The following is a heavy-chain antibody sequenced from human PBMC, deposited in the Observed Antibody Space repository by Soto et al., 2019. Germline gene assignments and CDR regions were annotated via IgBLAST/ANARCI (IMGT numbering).Heavy chain of an antibody. CDR1: GFNFNSHW. Sequence: GGSLRLSCAASGFNFNSHWMNWVRQAPGKGLEWVANIKEDGSETNYVHSVKGRFTVSRDDGKNSLYLQMDSLRVEDTAVYYCAREGASCYGSDYWGPGTLVTVSS. J-gene: IGHJ4*02. D-gene: IGHD2-2*01. V-gene: IGHV3-7*01. CDR3: AREGASCYGSDY. CDR2: IKEDGSET.